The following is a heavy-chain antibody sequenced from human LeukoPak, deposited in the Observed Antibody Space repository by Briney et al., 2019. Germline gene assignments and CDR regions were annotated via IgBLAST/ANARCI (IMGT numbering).Heavy chain of an antibody. D-gene: IGHD5-18*01. CDR2: IYHRGNT. Sequence: SETLSLTCAVSGGSISSSNWWNWVRQTPGKGLEWIGEIYHRGNTHYNPSLKSRVTISVDTSKNQFSLKLSSVTAADTAVYYCARRDAAMACFDYWGQGTLVTVSS. V-gene: IGHV4-4*02. CDR1: GGSISSSNW. CDR3: ARRDAAMACFDY. J-gene: IGHJ4*02.